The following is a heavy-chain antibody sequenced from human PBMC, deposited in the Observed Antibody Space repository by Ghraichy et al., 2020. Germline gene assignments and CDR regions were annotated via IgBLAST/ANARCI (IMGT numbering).Heavy chain of an antibody. D-gene: IGHD6-19*01. CDR3: AKDSVAGMQPYYFYMDV. J-gene: IGHJ6*03. Sequence: GGSLRLSCAASGFTLGDYAMHWVRQAPGKGLEWVSGISWNSGRIVYADSVRGRFTISRDNVENSLFLQMDSLRADDTALYYCAKDSVAGMQPYYFYMDVWGKGTAVTVSS. V-gene: IGHV3-9*01. CDR1: GFTLGDYA. CDR2: ISWNSGRI.